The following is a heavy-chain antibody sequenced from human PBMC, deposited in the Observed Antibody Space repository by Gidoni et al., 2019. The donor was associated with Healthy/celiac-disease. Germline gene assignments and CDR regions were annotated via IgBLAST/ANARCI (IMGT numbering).Heavy chain of an antibody. CDR1: GFTFSSYA. Sequence: EVQLLESGGCLVQPGGSLRLSCAASGFTFSSYAMSWVRQAPGKGLGLVSAISVSGGSTYYADSVKCRFTISRDNSKNTLYLQMNSLRAEDTAVYDCAKESGSSFGYFDYWGQGTLVTVSS. D-gene: IGHD6-6*01. CDR2: ISVSGGST. V-gene: IGHV3-23*01. CDR3: AKESGSSFGYFDY. J-gene: IGHJ4*02.